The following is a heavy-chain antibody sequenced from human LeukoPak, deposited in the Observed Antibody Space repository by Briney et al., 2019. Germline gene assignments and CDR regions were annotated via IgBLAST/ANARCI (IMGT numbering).Heavy chain of an antibody. V-gene: IGHV3-21*01. CDR1: GFTFSRFT. Sequence: GGSLRLSCAASGFTFSRFTMNWVRQAPGKGLEWVSSITSSSSYIYYADSVKGRFTISRDNAKNSLYLQMNSLRAEDTAVYYCARDMVYDILTGYHHAFDIWGQGTMVTVSS. D-gene: IGHD3-9*01. CDR2: ITSSSSYI. J-gene: IGHJ3*02. CDR3: ARDMVYDILTGYHHAFDI.